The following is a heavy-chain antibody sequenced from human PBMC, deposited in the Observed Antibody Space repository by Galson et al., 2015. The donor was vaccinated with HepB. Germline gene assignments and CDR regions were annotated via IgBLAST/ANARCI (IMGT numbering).Heavy chain of an antibody. J-gene: IGHJ2*01. CDR1: GFTFSSYA. CDR2: ISYDGSNK. D-gene: IGHD4-23*01. V-gene: IGHV3-30-3*01. CDR3: AREGDDYGGNSDLWYFDL. Sequence: SLRLSCAASGFTFSSYAMHWVRQAPGKGLEWVAVISYDGSNKYYADSVKGRFTISRDNSKNTLYLQMNSLRAEDTAVYYCAREGDDYGGNSDLWYFDLWGRGTLVTVSS.